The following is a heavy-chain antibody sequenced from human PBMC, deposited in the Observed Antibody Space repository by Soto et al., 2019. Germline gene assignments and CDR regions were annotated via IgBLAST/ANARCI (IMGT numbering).Heavy chain of an antibody. CDR3: AKGRYDFWSPYYFDS. CDR1: GWNFDDFA. Sequence: SLRLACLVTGWNFDDFAMHWVRQAPGKGLEWVSGITWNSRVLAYADSVKGRFTISRDNARNSLYLQMDSLRDEDTALYYCAKGRYDFWSPYYFDSWGQGTLVTVSS. CDR2: ITWNSRVL. J-gene: IGHJ4*02. V-gene: IGHV3-9*01. D-gene: IGHD3-3*01.